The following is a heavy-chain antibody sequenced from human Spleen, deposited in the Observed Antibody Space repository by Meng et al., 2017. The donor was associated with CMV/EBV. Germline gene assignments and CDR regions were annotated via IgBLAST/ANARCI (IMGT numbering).Heavy chain of an antibody. Sequence: GESLKISCAASGFTFSSHWMDWVRQAPGKGLEWVANIKQDGSEKYYVDSVKGRFTISRDNAKNSLYLQMNSLRAEDTAVYYCARSGLVIVGATGGDYWGQGTLVTVSS. J-gene: IGHJ4*02. D-gene: IGHD1-26*01. CDR2: IKQDGSEK. CDR3: ARSGLVIVGATGGDY. V-gene: IGHV3-7*01. CDR1: GFTFSSHW.